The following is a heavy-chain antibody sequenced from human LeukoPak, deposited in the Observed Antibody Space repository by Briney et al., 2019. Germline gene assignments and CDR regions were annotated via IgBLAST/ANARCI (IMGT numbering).Heavy chain of an antibody. Sequence: SETLSLTCTVSGGSLSRYSWSWIRQPPGKGLERIGYIYYSRSTNYNPSLKSRVTRSVDTPKNQFSLKLSSVTAADTAVYYCARRFGRKWELLFDYWGQGTLVTVSS. V-gene: IGHV4-59*08. CDR1: GGSLSRYS. CDR2: IYYSRST. J-gene: IGHJ4*02. D-gene: IGHD1-26*01. CDR3: ARRFGRKWELLFDY.